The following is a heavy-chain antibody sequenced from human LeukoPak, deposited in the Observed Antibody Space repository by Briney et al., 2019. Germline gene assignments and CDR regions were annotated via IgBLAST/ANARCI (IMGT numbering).Heavy chain of an antibody. Sequence: GGSLRLSCSASGFIFTTSAMHWVRQAPGKGLEWVAVISYEGNNKYYADSVKGRFTLSRDNSQNTLFLQMSSLRTDDTAVYYCARSPSYGAGSDALDIWGQGTLVTVSS. D-gene: IGHD3-10*01. V-gene: IGHV3-30-3*01. CDR3: ARSPSYGAGSDALDI. CDR2: ISYEGNNK. J-gene: IGHJ3*02. CDR1: GFIFTTSA.